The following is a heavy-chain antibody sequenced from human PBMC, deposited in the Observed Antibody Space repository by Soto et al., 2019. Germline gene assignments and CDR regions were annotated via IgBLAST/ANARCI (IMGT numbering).Heavy chain of an antibody. V-gene: IGHV2-5*02. J-gene: IGHJ4*02. D-gene: IGHD6-19*01. CDR1: GFSLTSNAVG. CDR2: IYWDDDN. CDR3: AHGSGWLFDF. Sequence: QITLKESGPTLVKPTQTLTLTCTFSGFSLTSNAVGVGWFRQPPGKALEWLALIYWDDDNHYSPSLKSRLTCTKNTSKNQVVLIMTNMDPVDTATSYCAHGSGWLFDFWGQGTLVTVSS.